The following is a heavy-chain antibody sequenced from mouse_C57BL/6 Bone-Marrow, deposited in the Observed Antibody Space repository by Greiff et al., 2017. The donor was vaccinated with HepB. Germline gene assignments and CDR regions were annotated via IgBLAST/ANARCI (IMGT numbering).Heavy chain of an antibody. CDR3: ARRYYGSSHYFDY. CDR2: IWTGGGT. J-gene: IGHJ2*01. V-gene: IGHV2-9-1*01. Sequence: VKLVESGPGLVAPSQSLSITCTVSGFSLTSYAISWVRQPPGKGLEWLGVIWTGGGTNYNSALKSRLSISKDNSKSQVFLKMNSLQTDDTARYYCARRYYGSSHYFDYWGQGTTLTVSS. CDR1: GFSLTSYA. D-gene: IGHD1-1*01.